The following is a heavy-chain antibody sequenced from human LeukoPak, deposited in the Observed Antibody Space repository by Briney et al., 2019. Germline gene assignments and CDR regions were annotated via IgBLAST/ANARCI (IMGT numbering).Heavy chain of an antibody. Sequence: SETLSLTCSVSGDSIGTYYHSWIRQTPEKGLEWIGYIYYNGNTNYNPSLKSRATISVDTSKNQFSLKLSSVTAADTAVYYCARAGRSSSSRMFDPWGQGTLVTVSS. CDR1: GDSIGTYY. V-gene: IGHV4-59*01. J-gene: IGHJ5*02. CDR3: ARAGRSSSSRMFDP. CDR2: IYYNGNT. D-gene: IGHD6-6*01.